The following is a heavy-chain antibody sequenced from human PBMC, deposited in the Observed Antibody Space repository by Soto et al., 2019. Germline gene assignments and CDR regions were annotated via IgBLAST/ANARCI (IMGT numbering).Heavy chain of an antibody. CDR3: AREGTTVDSYDYYGMDV. CDR1: GGSISSYY. D-gene: IGHD1-1*01. Sequence: QVQLQESGPGLVKPSETLSLTCTVSGGSISSYYWSWIRQPPGKGLEWIGYIYYSGSTNYNPSLTSRVTISVDTSKNQFSLKLSSVSAADTAVYYCAREGTTVDSYDYYGMDVWGQGTTVTVSS. J-gene: IGHJ6*02. CDR2: IYYSGST. V-gene: IGHV4-59*01.